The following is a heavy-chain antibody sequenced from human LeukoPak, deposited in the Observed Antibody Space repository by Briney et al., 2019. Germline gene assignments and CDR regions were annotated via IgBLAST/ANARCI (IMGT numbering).Heavy chain of an antibody. CDR1: GFTFSSYE. CDR3: ARYGELLGGDTFDI. Sequence: PGGSLRLSCAASGFTFSSYEMNWVRQAPGKGLEWVSYISSSGSTIYYADPVKGRFTISRDNAKNSLYLQMNSLRAEDTAVYYCARYGELLGGDTFDIWGQGTMVTVSS. J-gene: IGHJ3*02. D-gene: IGHD1-26*01. CDR2: ISSSGSTI. V-gene: IGHV3-48*03.